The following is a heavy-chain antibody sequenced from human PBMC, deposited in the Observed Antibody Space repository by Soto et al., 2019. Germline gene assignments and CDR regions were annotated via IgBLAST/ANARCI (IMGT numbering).Heavy chain of an antibody. CDR3: ARHHDS. V-gene: IGHV4-59*08. Sequence: PSETLSLTCDVSGVSISGNHWSWIRQAPGKGLEWIGYIYYSGSTNYNPSLKSRVTISVDTSKNQFSLKLSSVTAADTAVYYCARHHDSWGQGTLVTVSS. CDR1: GVSISGNH. CDR2: IYYSGST. J-gene: IGHJ4*02.